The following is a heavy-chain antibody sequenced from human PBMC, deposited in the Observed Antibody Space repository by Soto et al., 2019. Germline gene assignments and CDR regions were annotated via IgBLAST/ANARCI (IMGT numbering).Heavy chain of an antibody. J-gene: IGHJ3*02. CDR3: AKVPEKRDYGGNGGAFDI. CDR1: GFTFSSYG. Sequence: GGSLRLSCAASGFTFSSYGMHWVRQAPGKGLEWVAVISYDGSNKYYADSVKGRFTISRDNSKNTLYLQMNSLRAEDTAVYYCAKVPEKRDYGGNGGAFDIWGQGTMVTVSS. D-gene: IGHD4-17*01. V-gene: IGHV3-30*18. CDR2: ISYDGSNK.